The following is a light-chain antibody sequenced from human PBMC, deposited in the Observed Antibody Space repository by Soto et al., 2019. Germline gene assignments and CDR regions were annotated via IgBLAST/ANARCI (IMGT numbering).Light chain of an antibody. Sequence: EIVLTQSPGTLSLSPGERATLFCRASQNINNNLAWYQQKPGQAPRLHIYGAYTRATGIPATFSGSGSGTEFTLTISSLQSEDFAVYYCQQYNSWPPLTFGGGTKVDIK. V-gene: IGKV3-15*01. CDR1: QNINNN. CDR2: GAY. J-gene: IGKJ4*01. CDR3: QQYNSWPPLT.